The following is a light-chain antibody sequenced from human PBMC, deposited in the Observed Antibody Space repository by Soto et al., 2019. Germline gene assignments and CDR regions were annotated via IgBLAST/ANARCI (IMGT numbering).Light chain of an antibody. CDR2: LNSDGSH. CDR3: QTCVGTDIVL. J-gene: IGLJ2*01. Sequence: QLVLTQSPSASASLGASVKVTCTLSSGHSSYAIAWHQQQPEKGPRYLMKLNSDGSHSKGDGIPDRFSGSSSGAERYLTISRLQSEDEADYYCQTCVGTDIVLFGGGTKLTVL. V-gene: IGLV4-69*01. CDR1: SGHSSYA.